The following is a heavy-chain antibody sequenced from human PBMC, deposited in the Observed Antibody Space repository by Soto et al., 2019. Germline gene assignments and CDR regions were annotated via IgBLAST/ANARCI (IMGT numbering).Heavy chain of an antibody. V-gene: IGHV1-18*01. D-gene: IGHD2-8*01. J-gene: IGHJ6*02. CDR2: VSANNGHT. CDR3: ARDIESVTAKHFFYYYAMDV. CDR1: GFTFINYG. Sequence: SVKVSFKASGFTFINYGLNWVRQAPGQGLEWMGWVSANNGHTNYAQNLQGRVSMTTDTSTSTAYMELRGLRFDDTAVYYCARDIESVTAKHFFYYYAMDVWGQGTTVTVSS.